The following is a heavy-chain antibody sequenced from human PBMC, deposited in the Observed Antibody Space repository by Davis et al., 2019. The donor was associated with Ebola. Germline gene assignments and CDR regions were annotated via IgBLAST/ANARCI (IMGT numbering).Heavy chain of an antibody. CDR2: ISSSSSTI. J-gene: IGHJ6*04. V-gene: IGHV3-11*04. D-gene: IGHD3-3*01. CDR1: GFTFSDYY. Sequence: GESLTLSCAASGFTFSDYYMSWIRQAPGKGLEWVSYISSSSSTIYYADSVKGRFTISIDNAKNSLYLQMNSLRDEATAVYYCASEFWSGYLYGMDVWGKGTTVTVSS. CDR3: ASEFWSGYLYGMDV.